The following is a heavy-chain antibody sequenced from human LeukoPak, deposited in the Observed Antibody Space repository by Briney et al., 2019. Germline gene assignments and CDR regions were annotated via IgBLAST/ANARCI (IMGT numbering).Heavy chain of an antibody. CDR1: GYTFSTYG. CDR2: ITGGGDTT. CDR3: ARDARLVAFDN. V-gene: IGHV3-23*01. Sequence: GGTLRLSCAASGYTFSTYGMNWVRQAPGKGLEWVSGITGGGDTTFYADSVKGRFTISRDNPKNTLYLQMNSLRADDTAVYYCARDARLVAFDNWGQGTLVTVSS. D-gene: IGHD5-12*01. J-gene: IGHJ4*02.